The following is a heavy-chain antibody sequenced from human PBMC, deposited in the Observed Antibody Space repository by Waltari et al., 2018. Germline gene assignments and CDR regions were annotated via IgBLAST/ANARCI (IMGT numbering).Heavy chain of an antibody. CDR2: IYRGGSI. J-gene: IGHJ4*02. Sequence: EVKLLESGGGLVQPGGSLRLSCAASGFPLSNYAMNWVRQVPGKGLEWVSVIYRGGSIYYADSVKGRFTISRDNSNNTLYVQMNSLRVEDTAVYYCAKAPSGYDPYFDYWGQGTLVTVSS. CDR1: GFPLSNYA. V-gene: IGHV3-23*03. CDR3: AKAPSGYDPYFDY. D-gene: IGHD5-12*01.